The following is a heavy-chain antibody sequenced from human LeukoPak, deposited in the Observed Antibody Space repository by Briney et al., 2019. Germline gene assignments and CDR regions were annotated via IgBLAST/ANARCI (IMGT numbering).Heavy chain of an antibody. CDR3: AREFTPDYCSSTSCYRLYYFDY. Sequence: ASVKVSCKASGYTFTSYGISWVRQAPGQGLEWMGWISAYNGNTNYAQKHQGRVTMTTDTSTRTAYMELRSLRSEDTAVYYCAREFTPDYCSSTSCYRLYYFDYWGQGTLVTVSS. J-gene: IGHJ4*02. D-gene: IGHD2-2*02. CDR1: GYTFTSYG. V-gene: IGHV1-18*01. CDR2: ISAYNGNT.